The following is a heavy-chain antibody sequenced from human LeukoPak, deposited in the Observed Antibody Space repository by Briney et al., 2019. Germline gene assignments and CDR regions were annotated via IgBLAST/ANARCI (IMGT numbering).Heavy chain of an antibody. CDR1: GFTFSSYW. CDR2: IWISGGST. V-gene: IGHV3-23*01. J-gene: IGHJ5*02. Sequence: PGGSLRLSCAASGFTFSSYWMHWVRQAPGKGLEWVSAIWISGGSTYYADSVKGRFTISSDNSKNTLYLQMNSLRAEDTAIYHCAKGGSSGWYLSNWFDPWGQGTLVTVSS. CDR3: AKGGSSGWYLSNWFDP. D-gene: IGHD6-19*01.